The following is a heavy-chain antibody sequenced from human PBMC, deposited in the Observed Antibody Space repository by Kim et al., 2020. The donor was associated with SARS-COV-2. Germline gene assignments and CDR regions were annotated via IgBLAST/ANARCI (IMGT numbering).Heavy chain of an antibody. CDR1: GFTFSSYG. D-gene: IGHD3-10*01. CDR3: AKVTARKSMGYYYYYGMDV. CDR2: ISYDGSNK. J-gene: IGHJ6*02. V-gene: IGHV3-30*18. Sequence: GGSLRLSCAASGFTFSSYGMHWVRQAPGKGLEWVAVISYDGSNKYYADSVKGRFTISRDNSKNTLYLQMNSLRAEDTAVYYCAKVTARKSMGYYYYYGMDVWGQGTTVTVSS.